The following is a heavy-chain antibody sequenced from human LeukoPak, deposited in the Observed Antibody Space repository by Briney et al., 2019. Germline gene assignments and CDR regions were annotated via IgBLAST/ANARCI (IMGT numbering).Heavy chain of an antibody. J-gene: IGHJ4*02. Sequence: KASETLSLTCAVYGGSFSGYYWSWIRQPPGKGLEWIGEINHSGSTNYNPSLKSRVTISVDTSKNQFSLKLSSVTAADTAVYYCARDTEYYYDSSGYYYFDYWGQGTLVTVSS. CDR2: INHSGST. CDR3: ARDTEYYYDSSGYYYFDY. D-gene: IGHD3-22*01. V-gene: IGHV4-34*01. CDR1: GGSFSGYY.